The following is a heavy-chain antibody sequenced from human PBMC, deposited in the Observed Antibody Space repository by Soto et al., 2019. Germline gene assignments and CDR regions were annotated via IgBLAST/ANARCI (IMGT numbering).Heavy chain of an antibody. CDR3: AASYYYDSTSYS. V-gene: IGHV3-7*03. D-gene: IGHD3-22*01. Sequence: PVGSLRLSCVHSGFTVSPYWMTWFRQAPGKGLEWVANIKEDGSEKYYVDSVKGRFTISRDNTRKSLYLQMNSLRAEDTAVYYCAASYYYDSTSYSWGQGTLVTVSS. J-gene: IGHJ5*02. CDR1: GFTVSPYW. CDR2: IKEDGSEK.